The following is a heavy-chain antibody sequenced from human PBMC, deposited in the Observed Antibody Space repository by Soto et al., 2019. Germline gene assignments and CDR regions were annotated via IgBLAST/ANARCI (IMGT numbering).Heavy chain of an antibody. D-gene: IGHD2-2*02. V-gene: IGHV4-31*03. J-gene: IGHJ4*02. CDR1: GGSITTGGSY. Sequence: TSETLSLTCTVSGGSITTGGSYWSWIRQHPGKGLEWIGNIYHSGNTYYNPSLKSRLTISVDTSKNHFSLMVDSVTAADTAVYYCARARFQVLYGKPYFDSWGQGTLGTVSS. CDR3: ARARFQVLYGKPYFDS. CDR2: IYHSGNT.